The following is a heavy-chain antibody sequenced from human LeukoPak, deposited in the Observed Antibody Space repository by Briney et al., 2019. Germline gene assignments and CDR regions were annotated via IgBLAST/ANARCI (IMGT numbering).Heavy chain of an antibody. V-gene: IGHV4-59*01. CDR3: ARTTTVTTRFDY. D-gene: IGHD4-17*01. J-gene: IGHJ4*02. CDR1: GGSISSYY. CDR2: IYYSETT. Sequence: SETLSLTCTVSGGSISSYYWSWIRQPPGKGLEWIGYIYYSETTNYNPSLKSRVTISVDKSKSHFSLKLSSVTAADTAVYYCARTTTVTTRFDYWGQGTLVTVSS.